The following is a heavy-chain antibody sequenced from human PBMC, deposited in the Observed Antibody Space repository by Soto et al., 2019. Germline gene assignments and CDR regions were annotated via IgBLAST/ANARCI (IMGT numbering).Heavy chain of an antibody. CDR3: ARSGPGGYIDY. Sequence: ASVKVSCKASGYTFTSYGISWVRQAPGQGLEWMGWISAYNGNTNYAQKLQGRVTINPDTSKNQFSLQLNSVTPEDTAMYYCARSGPGGYIDYWGQGTLVTVSS. J-gene: IGHJ4*02. CDR2: ISAYNGNT. V-gene: IGHV1-18*01. CDR1: GYTFTSYG. D-gene: IGHD3-10*01.